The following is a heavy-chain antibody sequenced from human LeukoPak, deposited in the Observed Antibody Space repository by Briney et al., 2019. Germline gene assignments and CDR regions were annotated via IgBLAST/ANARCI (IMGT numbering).Heavy chain of an antibody. D-gene: IGHD3-10*01. V-gene: IGHV3-21*01. CDR2: ITSSGTYM. Sequence: GGSLRLSCAASGFTFRSYTMNWVRQAPGKGLEWVSSITSSGTYMYYADSAKGRFTISRDNAKNSLYLQMNSLRVEDTSVYYCARDYYGSEGSEVWGQGALVTVSS. J-gene: IGHJ4*02. CDR3: ARDYYGSEGSEV. CDR1: GFTFRSYT.